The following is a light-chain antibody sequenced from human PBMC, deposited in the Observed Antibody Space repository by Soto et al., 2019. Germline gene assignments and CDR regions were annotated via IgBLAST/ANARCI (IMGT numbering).Light chain of an antibody. V-gene: IGKV4-1*01. CDR3: QQYYSTPF. CDR1: QSVLYSSNNKNY. Sequence: DIVMTQSPDSLAVSLGERATINCKSSQSVLYSSNNKNYLAWYQQKPGQPPKLLIYWASTRESGVPDRFSGSGSGTDFNLTISSLQAEDVAVYYCQQYYSTPFFGPGTKVDIK. J-gene: IGKJ3*01. CDR2: WAS.